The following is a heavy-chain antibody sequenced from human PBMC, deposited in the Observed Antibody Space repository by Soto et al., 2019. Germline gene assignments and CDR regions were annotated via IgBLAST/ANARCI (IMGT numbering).Heavy chain of an antibody. Sequence: SETLSLTCAVSGGSISSGCYSWSWIRQPPGKGLEWIGYIYHSGSTYYNPSLKSRVTISVDRSKNQFSLKLSSVTAADTAVYYCARGGGYGDYVFDYWGQGTLVTVSS. CDR2: IYHSGST. CDR3: ARGGGYGDYVFDY. D-gene: IGHD4-17*01. V-gene: IGHV4-30-2*01. J-gene: IGHJ4*02. CDR1: GGSISSGCYS.